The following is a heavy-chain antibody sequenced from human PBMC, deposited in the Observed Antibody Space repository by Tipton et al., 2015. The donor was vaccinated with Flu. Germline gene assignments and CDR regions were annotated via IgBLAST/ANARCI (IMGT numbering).Heavy chain of an antibody. CDR2: IYTNTNT. J-gene: IGHJ3*02. CDR3: ARGDYGDYDHEADAFDI. Sequence: LRLSCTVSGDSISRGSYYYNWVRQPAGEGLEWIGRIYTNTNTNYNASLKSRVTISIDRSKNQFSLRLTSVTAADAAMYYCARGDYGDYDHEADAFDIWGQGTLVSASA. V-gene: IGHV4-61*02. CDR1: GDSISRGSYY. D-gene: IGHD4-17*01.